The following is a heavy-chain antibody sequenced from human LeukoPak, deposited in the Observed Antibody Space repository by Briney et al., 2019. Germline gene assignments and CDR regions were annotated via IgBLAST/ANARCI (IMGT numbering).Heavy chain of an antibody. CDR1: GYTFTGYY. V-gene: IGHV1-2*02. J-gene: IGHJ3*02. D-gene: IGHD2-2*01. CDR3: ARDIVVVPAAIWGSAFDI. Sequence: GASVKVSCKASGYTFTGYYMHWVRQTPGQGLEWMGWINPNSGGTNYAQKFQGRVTMTRDTSISTAYMELSRLRSDDTAVYYCARDIVVVPAAIWGSAFDIWGQGTMVTVSS. CDR2: INPNSGGT.